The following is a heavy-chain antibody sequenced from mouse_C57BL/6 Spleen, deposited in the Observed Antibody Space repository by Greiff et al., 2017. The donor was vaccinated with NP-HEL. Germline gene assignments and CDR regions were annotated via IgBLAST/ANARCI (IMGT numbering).Heavy chain of an antibody. Sequence: DVQLVESGGGLVKPGGSLKLSCAASGFTFSDYGMHWVRQAPEKGLEWVAYISSGSSTIYYADTVKGRFTISRDNAKNTLFLQMTSLRSEDTAMYYCARMGTGTFAYWGQGTLVTVSA. D-gene: IGHD4-1*01. CDR2: ISSGSSTI. V-gene: IGHV5-17*01. CDR1: GFTFSDYG. CDR3: ARMGTGTFAY. J-gene: IGHJ3*01.